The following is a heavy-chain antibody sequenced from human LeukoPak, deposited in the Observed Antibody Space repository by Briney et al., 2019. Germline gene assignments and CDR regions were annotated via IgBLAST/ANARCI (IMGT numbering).Heavy chain of an antibody. V-gene: IGHV4-4*07. CDR3: ARGRRMDNFDY. CDR2: IYTSGST. D-gene: IGHD3/OR15-3a*01. Sequence: SETLSLTCAVSGGSISSYCWSWIRQSAGKGLEWIGRIYTSGSTNYNPSLKSRVTISVDTSKNQFSLKLTSVTAADTAVYYCARGRRMDNFDYWGQGTLVTVSS. CDR1: GGSISSYC. J-gene: IGHJ4*02.